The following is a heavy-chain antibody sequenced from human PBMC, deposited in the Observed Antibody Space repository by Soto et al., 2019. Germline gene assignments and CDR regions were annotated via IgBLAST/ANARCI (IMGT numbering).Heavy chain of an antibody. CDR2: IYYIGST. CDR3: AGRNSLASVSLNFRELSNYKWIDP. D-gene: IGHD3-16*02. CDR1: GDSITNSSCY. V-gene: IGHV4-39*01. Sequence: PSVTLSVTCTVAGDSITNSSCYWGWLRQPPGKGLEWIASIYYIGSTYYNPSLKSRVTISVDTSNNQFSLNLNSVTASDTAVYYCAGRNSLASVSLNFRELSNYKWIDPWGPGTLVTVSS. J-gene: IGHJ5*02.